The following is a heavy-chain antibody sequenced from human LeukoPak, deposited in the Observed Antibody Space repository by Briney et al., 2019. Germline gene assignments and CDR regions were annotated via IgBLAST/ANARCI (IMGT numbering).Heavy chain of an antibody. V-gene: IGHV3-7*01. CDR1: GFTFSSYG. J-gene: IGHJ4*02. D-gene: IGHD3-22*01. Sequence: GGSLRLSCAASGFTFSSYGMHWVRQAPGKGLEWVANINLDGSVIHYVDSAKGRFTISRDDAKNSLYLQMNYLRAEDTALYYCATSDDSSGSDWGQGTLVTVSS. CDR3: ATSDDSSGSD. CDR2: INLDGSVI.